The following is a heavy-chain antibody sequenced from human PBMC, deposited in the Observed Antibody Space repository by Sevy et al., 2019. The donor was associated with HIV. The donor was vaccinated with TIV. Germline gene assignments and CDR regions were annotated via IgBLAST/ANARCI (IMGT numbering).Heavy chain of an antibody. D-gene: IGHD6-13*01. V-gene: IGHV3-72*01. J-gene: IGHJ4*02. Sequence: GGSLRLSCVASGFTFSDHYMEWVRQAPGKGLEWVGRTRNKADGYTTEYAASVEGRFTISRDESKNSLNVQKNSLKAEDTAVYYCATHAGIAAAGRVFDYWGQGTLVTVSS. CDR3: ATHAGIAAAGRVFDY. CDR2: TRNKADGYTT. CDR1: GFTFSDHY.